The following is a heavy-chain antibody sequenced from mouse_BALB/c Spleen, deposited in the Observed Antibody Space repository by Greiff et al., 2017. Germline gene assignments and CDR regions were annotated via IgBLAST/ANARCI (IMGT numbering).Heavy chain of an antibody. CDR2: IDPETGGT. CDR1: GYTFTDYE. D-gene: IGHD2-4*01. V-gene: IGHV1-15*01. Sequence: QVQLQQSGAELVRPGASVTLSCKASGYTFTDYEMHWVKQTPVHGLEWIGAIDPETGGTAYNQKFKGKATLTADTSSSTAYMQLSSLTSEDSAVYFCASYDYGRFAYWGQGTLVTVSA. J-gene: IGHJ3*01. CDR3: ASYDYGRFAY.